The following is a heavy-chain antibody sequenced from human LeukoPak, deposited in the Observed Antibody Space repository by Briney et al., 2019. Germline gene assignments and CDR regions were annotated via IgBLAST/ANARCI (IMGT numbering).Heavy chain of an antibody. CDR2: INDNGGQR. CDR3: AKAQWKVGATDYFDY. D-gene: IGHD1-26*01. CDR1: GFSFNNYA. V-gene: IGHV3-23*01. Sequence: GGSLRLSCAASGFSFNNYAMTWVRQAPGKGLEWVSNINDNGGQRHYADSVKGRFTISRDNSKNMMFLQMDSLRAEDTAVYYCAKAQWKVGATDYFDYWGQGILVTVSS. J-gene: IGHJ4*02.